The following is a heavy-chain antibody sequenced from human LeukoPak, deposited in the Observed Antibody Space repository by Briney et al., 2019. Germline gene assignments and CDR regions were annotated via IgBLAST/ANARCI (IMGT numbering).Heavy chain of an antibody. CDR1: GYTFTSYY. CDR3: ARDLGEMAKINVLGY. Sequence: ASVKVSCKASGYTFTSYYMHWVRQAPGQGLEWMGIINPSGGSTSYAQKFQGRVTKTRDTSTSTVYMELSSLRSEDTAVYYCARDLGEMAKINVLGYWGQGTLVTVSS. D-gene: IGHD5-24*01. CDR2: INPSGGST. J-gene: IGHJ4*02. V-gene: IGHV1-46*01.